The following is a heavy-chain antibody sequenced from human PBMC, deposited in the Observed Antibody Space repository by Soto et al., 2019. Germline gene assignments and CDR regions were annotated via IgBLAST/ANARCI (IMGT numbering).Heavy chain of an antibody. D-gene: IGHD2-15*01. V-gene: IGHV1-24*01. J-gene: IGHJ6*01. CDR2: FDPEDGET. Sequence: ASVKVSCKVSGYTLTELSMHWVRQAPRKGLEWMGGFDPEDGETIYAQKFQGRVTMTEDTSTDTAYMELSSLRSEDTAVYYCATEVAARGYYYYGWEGWGKGTTGAVAS. CDR1: GYTLTELS. CDR3: ATEVAARGYYYYGWEG.